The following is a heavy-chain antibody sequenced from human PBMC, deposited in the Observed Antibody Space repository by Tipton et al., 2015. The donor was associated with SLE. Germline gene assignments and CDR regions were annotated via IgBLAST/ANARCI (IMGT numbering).Heavy chain of an antibody. V-gene: IGHV4-59*12. D-gene: IGHD3-10*01. CDR3: VRERGKVHWYFDL. Sequence: TLSLTCTVSGGSISSYYWSWIRQPPGKGLEWIGYIYYSGSTNYNPSLKSRVTISVDTSKNQFSLKLSSVTAADTAAYYCVRERGKVHWYFDLWGRGTLVTVSS. CDR2: IYYSGST. J-gene: IGHJ2*01. CDR1: GGSISSYY.